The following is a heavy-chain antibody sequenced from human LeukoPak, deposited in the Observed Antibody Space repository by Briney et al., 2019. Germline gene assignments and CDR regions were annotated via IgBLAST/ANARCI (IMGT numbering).Heavy chain of an antibody. CDR2: IYSGGST. CDR1: GFTVSSNY. Sequence: GGSLRLSCAASGFTVSSNYMSWVRQAPGKGLEWVSVIYSGGSTYYADSVKGRFTISRDNSKNTPYLQMNSLRAEDTAVYYCARLGTENYYYMDVWGKGTTVTVSS. D-gene: IGHD1-1*01. J-gene: IGHJ6*03. V-gene: IGHV3-66*02. CDR3: ARLGTENYYYMDV.